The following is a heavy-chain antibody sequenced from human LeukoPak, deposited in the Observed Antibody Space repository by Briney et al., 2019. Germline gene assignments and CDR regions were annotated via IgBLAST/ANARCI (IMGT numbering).Heavy chain of an antibody. V-gene: IGHV4-59*01. CDR1: GDSISSYY. D-gene: IGHD6-13*01. CDR3: ARRKGSSWLHDY. Sequence: KSSETLSLTCTVSGDSISSYYWSWIRQPPGKGLQWIGYIYYSGSTNYNPSLKSRVTISVDTSKNQFSLKLSSVTAADTAVYYCARRKGSSWLHDYWGQGTLVTVSS. J-gene: IGHJ4*02. CDR2: IYYSGST.